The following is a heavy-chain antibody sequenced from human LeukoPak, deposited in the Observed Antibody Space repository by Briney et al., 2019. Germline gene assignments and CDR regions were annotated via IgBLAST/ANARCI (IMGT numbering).Heavy chain of an antibody. V-gene: IGHV4-34*01. D-gene: IGHD6-13*01. Sequence: PSETLSLTCAVYGGSFSGYYWSWIRQPPGKGLEWIGEINHSGSTNYNPSLKSRVTISVDTSKNQFSLKLSSVTAADTAVYYCERRRWGAAAGTRGWFDPWGQGTLVTVSS. CDR1: GGSFSGYY. CDR2: INHSGST. J-gene: IGHJ5*02. CDR3: ERRRWGAAAGTRGWFDP.